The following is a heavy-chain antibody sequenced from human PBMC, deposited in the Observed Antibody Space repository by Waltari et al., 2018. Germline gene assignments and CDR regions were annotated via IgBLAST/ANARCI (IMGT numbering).Heavy chain of an antibody. J-gene: IGHJ6*02. V-gene: IGHV3-74*01. Sequence: WMCGGRQGPGKGLVWVSTITSDGTRTRYADSVKGRFTISRDNAKNTLYLQTNSLRAEDTAVYYCASHRPGGYGMDVWGHGTTVTVSS. CDR3: ASHRPGGYGMDV. CDR1: W. CDR2: ITSDGTRT. D-gene: IGHD2-15*01.